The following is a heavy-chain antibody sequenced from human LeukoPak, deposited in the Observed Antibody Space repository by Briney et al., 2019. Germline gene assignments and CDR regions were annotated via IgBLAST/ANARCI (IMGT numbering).Heavy chain of an antibody. CDR2: IGYDGRNK. V-gene: IGHV3-33*08. CDR3: ARDRAQGLVQGWYFDL. J-gene: IGHJ2*01. Sequence: GGSLRLSCAASGFNFTTYEMNWGRQAPGKGLEWVAVIGYDGRNKYYADSVKGRFIISRDNSKNTLYLQMNILPADDTAVYYCARDRAQGLVQGWYFDLWGRGTLVTVSS. D-gene: IGHD6-19*01. CDR1: GFNFTTYE.